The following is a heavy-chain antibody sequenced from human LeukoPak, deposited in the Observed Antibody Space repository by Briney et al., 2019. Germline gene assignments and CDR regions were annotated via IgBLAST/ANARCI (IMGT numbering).Heavy chain of an antibody. CDR2: IYGGGST. J-gene: IGHJ4*02. V-gene: IGHV3-53*01. CDR1: GFTVSSTY. D-gene: IGHD6-13*01. CDR3: ASGTPTTEAAGRRSEFDY. Sequence: PGGSLRLSCAASGFTVSSTYMSWIRQAPGKGLEWVSIIYGGGSTYYAVSVKGRFTISRDNSKNTLYLQMNSLRAEDTAMYYCASGTPTTEAAGRRSEFDYWGQGSLVTVS.